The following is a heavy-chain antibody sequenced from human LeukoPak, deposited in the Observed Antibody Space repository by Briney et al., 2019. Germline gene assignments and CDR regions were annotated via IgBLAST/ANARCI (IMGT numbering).Heavy chain of an antibody. CDR2: ISWNSGSI. J-gene: IGHJ6*02. V-gene: IGHV3-9*01. CDR1: GFTFDGYA. Sequence: PGGSLRLSCAATGFTFDGYAMHWVRQAPGKGLEWASGISWNSGSIGYADSVKGRFTISRDNAKNSLYLQMNSLRAEDTALYYCAKGAGYDYYYGMDVWGQGTTVTVSS. CDR3: AKGAGYDYYYGMDV. D-gene: IGHD6-13*01.